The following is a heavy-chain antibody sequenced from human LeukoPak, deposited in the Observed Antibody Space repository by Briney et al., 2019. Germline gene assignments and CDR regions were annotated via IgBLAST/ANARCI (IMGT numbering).Heavy chain of an antibody. CDR1: GGSISSGGYS. Sequence: SETLSLTCAVSGGSISSGGYSWSWIRQPPGKGLEWIGYIYHSGSTYYNPSLKSRVTISVDTSKNQFSLKLSSVTAADTAVYYCASQRDPRIAPTRTNYFDYWGQGTLVTVSS. D-gene: IGHD6-13*01. CDR3: ASQRDPRIAPTRTNYFDY. CDR2: IYHSGST. V-gene: IGHV4-30-2*03. J-gene: IGHJ4*02.